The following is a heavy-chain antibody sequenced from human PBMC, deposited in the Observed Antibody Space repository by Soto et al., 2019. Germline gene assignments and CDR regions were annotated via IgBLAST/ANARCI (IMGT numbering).Heavy chain of an antibody. J-gene: IGHJ1*01. Sequence: SGTPSLASASSGDTVKSCRVYWGWISQTPGKGLEWIGSIVSSGAMHPNPSLRSRIDISLDSSQNKLSLDLFSVTAADTSVYYCARQETASESHYLRPFGHWGQGILVTVPS. CDR2: IVSSGAM. D-gene: IGHD2-21*02. CDR3: ARQETASESHYLRPFGH. CDR1: GDTVKSCRVY. V-gene: IGHV4-39*01.